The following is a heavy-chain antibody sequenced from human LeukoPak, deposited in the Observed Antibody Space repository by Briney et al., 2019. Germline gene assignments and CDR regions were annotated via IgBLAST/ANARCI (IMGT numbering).Heavy chain of an antibody. J-gene: IGHJ6*03. D-gene: IGHD2-2*01. V-gene: IGHV4-61*02. Sequence: SETLSLTCTVSGGSISSSSYYWIWIRQPAGKGLEWIGRIYTSGSPNYNPSLKSRVTMSVDTSKNQFSLKLNSVTAADTAVYYCARECASCSIGTMDVWGKGTTVTVSS. CDR3: ARECASCSIGTMDV. CDR1: GGSISSSSYY. CDR2: IYTSGSP.